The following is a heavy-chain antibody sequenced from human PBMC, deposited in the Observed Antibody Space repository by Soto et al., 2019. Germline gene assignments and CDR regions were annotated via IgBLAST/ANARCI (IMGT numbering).Heavy chain of an antibody. CDR1: GYTFTSYA. CDR3: AREGVDCSGGSCYSPLFYYYYGMDV. V-gene: IGHV1-3*01. D-gene: IGHD2-15*01. J-gene: IGHJ6*02. CDR2: INAGNGNT. Sequence: GASVKVSCKASGYTFTSYAMHWVRQAPGQRLERMGGINAGNGNTKYSQKFQGRVTITRDTSASTAYMELSSLRSEDTAVYYCAREGVDCSGGSCYSPLFYYYYGMDVWGQGTTVTVSS.